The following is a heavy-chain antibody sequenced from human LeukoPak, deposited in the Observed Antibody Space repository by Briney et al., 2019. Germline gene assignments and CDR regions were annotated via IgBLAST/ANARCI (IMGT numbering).Heavy chain of an antibody. Sequence: GGSLRLSCAASGFTFNTYTMNWVRQAPGKGLEWVSSITASSTAIYSADSVKGRFTISRDNAKNSLYLQMNSLRAEDTALYHCARAYYYDSSGGAYAFDIWGQGTMVTVSS. D-gene: IGHD3-22*01. V-gene: IGHV3-21*04. CDR1: GFTFNTYT. CDR3: ARAYYYDSSGGAYAFDI. J-gene: IGHJ3*02. CDR2: ITASSTAI.